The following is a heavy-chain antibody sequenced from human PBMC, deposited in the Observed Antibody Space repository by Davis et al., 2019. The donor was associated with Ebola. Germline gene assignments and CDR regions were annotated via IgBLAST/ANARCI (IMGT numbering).Heavy chain of an antibody. CDR2: ISSSSSYI. V-gene: IGHV3-21*01. J-gene: IGHJ3*02. CDR3: AREPDYVWDLRAFDI. D-gene: IGHD3-16*01. Sequence: PGGSLRLSCAASGFTFSNAWMSWVRQAPGKGLEWVSSISSSSSYIYYADSVKGRFTISRDNAKNSLYLQMNSLRAEDTAVYYCAREPDYVWDLRAFDIWGQGTMVTVSS. CDR1: GFTFSNAW.